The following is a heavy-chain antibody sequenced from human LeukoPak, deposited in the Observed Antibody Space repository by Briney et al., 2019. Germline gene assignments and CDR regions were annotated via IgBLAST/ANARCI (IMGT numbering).Heavy chain of an antibody. D-gene: IGHD4-17*01. V-gene: IGHV3-23*01. CDR2: ISISGDKT. CDR1: GFTFRSHA. CDR3: AKEIRPNDY. Sequence: GGSRRLSCAASGFTFRSHAMTWGRQAPGKGLEWVSAISISGDKTYYTDSVKGRFTISRDNSKNTVYLQMNSLRPDDTAVYYCAKEIRPNDYWGQGTLVTVSS. J-gene: IGHJ4*02.